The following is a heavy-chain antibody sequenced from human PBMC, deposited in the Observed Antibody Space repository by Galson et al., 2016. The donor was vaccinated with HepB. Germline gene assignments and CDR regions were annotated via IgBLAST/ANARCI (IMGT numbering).Heavy chain of an antibody. V-gene: IGHV3-48*02. CDR3: ARDDYFRLGY. CDR2: ITSSSDTM. CDR1: GFIFSVYN. Sequence: SLSLACAASGFIFSVYNMNWARQAPGKGLEWIAWITSSSDTMYYADSVKGRFTISRDNAKNSLCVEMNSLRDEDTAVYYGARDDYFRLGYWGQGTLDTVSS. D-gene: IGHD3-16*01. J-gene: IGHJ4*02.